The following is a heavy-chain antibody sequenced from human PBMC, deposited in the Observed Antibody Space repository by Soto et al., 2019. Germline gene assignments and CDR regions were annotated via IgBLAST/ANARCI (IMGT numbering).Heavy chain of an antibody. CDR1: GFTFSSYS. CDR2: ISSSSSTI. V-gene: IGHV3-48*01. CDR3: ARGCSGGSCYLRVNFDY. D-gene: IGHD2-15*01. Sequence: GGSLRLSCAASGFTFSSYSMNWVRQAPGKGLEWVSYISSSSSTIYYADSVKGRFTISRDNSKNTLYLQMNSLRAEDTAVYYCARGCSGGSCYLRVNFDYWGQGTLVTVSS. J-gene: IGHJ4*02.